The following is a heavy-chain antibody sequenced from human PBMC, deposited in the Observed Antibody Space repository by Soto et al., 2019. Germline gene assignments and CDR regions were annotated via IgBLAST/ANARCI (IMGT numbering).Heavy chain of an antibody. J-gene: IGHJ6*04. D-gene: IGHD3-10*01. Sequence: EVQLVESGGGLVQPGGSLRLSCAASGFTLSGRSMHWVRQAPGKGLVWVSGIDNTGTDSTYADSVKGRFTISRDNAKNMLFLQMNSLRFEDTAVYYFARGWFGPDVWGKGTKVTVSS. CDR3: ARGWFGPDV. CDR2: IDNTGTDS. CDR1: GFTLSGRS. V-gene: IGHV3-74*01.